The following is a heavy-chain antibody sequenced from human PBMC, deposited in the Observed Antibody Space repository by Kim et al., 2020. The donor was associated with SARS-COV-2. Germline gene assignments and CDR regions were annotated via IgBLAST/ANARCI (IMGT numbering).Heavy chain of an antibody. J-gene: IGHJ2*01. Sequence: SGPTLVKPTQTLTLTCTFSGFSLSTSGVGVGWIRQPPGKALEWLALIYWDDDKRYSPSLKSRLTITKDTSKNQVVLTMTNMDPVDTATYYCAHSPMGVDSYDSRSFAGWYFDLWGRGTLVTVSS. D-gene: IGHD3-22*01. V-gene: IGHV2-5*02. CDR1: GFSLSTSGVG. CDR2: IYWDDDK. CDR3: AHSPMGVDSYDSRSFAGWYFDL.